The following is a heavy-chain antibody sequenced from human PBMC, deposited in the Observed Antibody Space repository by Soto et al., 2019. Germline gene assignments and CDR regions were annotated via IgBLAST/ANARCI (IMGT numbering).Heavy chain of an antibody. CDR2: IIPIFGTA. J-gene: IGHJ4*02. D-gene: IGHD3-22*01. CDR1: GGTFSSYA. Sequence: SVKVSCKASGGTFSSYAISWVRQAPGQGLEWMGGIIPIFGTANYAQKFQGRVTITADKSTSTAYMELSSLRSEDTAVYYCATYDSSGMTFDYWGQGTLVTVSS. CDR3: ATYDSSGMTFDY. V-gene: IGHV1-69*06.